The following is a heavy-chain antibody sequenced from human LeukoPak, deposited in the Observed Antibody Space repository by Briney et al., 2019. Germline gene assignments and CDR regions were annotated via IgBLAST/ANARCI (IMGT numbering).Heavy chain of an antibody. CDR1: GFTVSSNY. CDR2: IYRGGSI. V-gene: IGHV3-53*01. J-gene: IGHJ4*02. D-gene: IGHD3-3*01. Sequence: PGGSLRLSCAASGFTVSSNYMSWVRQAAGKGLEWVSVIYRGGSIYYADSVKDRFIISRDNSKNTLNLQMNSLRAEDTALYYCARGRTSNPYKDFWSGYYALDYWGQGSLVTVSS. CDR3: ARGRTSNPYKDFWSGYYALDY.